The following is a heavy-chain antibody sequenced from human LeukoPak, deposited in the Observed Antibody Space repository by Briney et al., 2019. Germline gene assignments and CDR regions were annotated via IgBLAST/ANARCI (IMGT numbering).Heavy chain of an antibody. CDR1: GFTFSSYS. CDR3: ARDKLGGDYFDY. Sequence: GGSLRLSCAASGFTFSSYSMNWVRQAPGKGLEWVSSISSSSSYIYYADSVEGRFTISRDNAKNSLYLQMNSLRAEDTAVYYCARDKLGGDYFDYWGQGTLVTVSS. J-gene: IGHJ4*02. D-gene: IGHD3-16*01. CDR2: ISSSSSYI. V-gene: IGHV3-21*01.